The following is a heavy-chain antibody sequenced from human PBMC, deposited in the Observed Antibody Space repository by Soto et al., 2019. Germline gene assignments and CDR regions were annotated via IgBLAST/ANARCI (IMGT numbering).Heavy chain of an antibody. CDR1: GFIFSRHG. CDR3: AKDLGGTSNLDY. Sequence: VGSLRLSCAVSGFIFSRHGMHWVRQAPGKGLEWVALISYDGTNKFYADSVKGRFTVSRDNSKNTLYLQMNSLRGEDTAFYYCAKDLGGTSNLDYWGQGALVTVSS. J-gene: IGHJ4*02. D-gene: IGHD1-26*01. CDR2: ISYDGTNK. V-gene: IGHV3-30*18.